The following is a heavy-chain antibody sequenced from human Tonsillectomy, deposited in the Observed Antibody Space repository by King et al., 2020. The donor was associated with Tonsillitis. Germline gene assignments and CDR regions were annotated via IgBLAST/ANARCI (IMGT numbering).Heavy chain of an antibody. D-gene: IGHD6-19*01. Sequence: QLVQSGGGVVQPGRSLRLSCAASGFTFSSYGMHWVRQAPGKGLEWVAVISYDGSNKYYADSVKGRFTISRDNSKNTLYLQMNSLRAEDTAVYYCAKEMGYSSGPDYWGQGTLVTVSS. V-gene: IGHV3-30*18. CDR2: ISYDGSNK. J-gene: IGHJ4*02. CDR3: AKEMGYSSGPDY. CDR1: GFTFSSYG.